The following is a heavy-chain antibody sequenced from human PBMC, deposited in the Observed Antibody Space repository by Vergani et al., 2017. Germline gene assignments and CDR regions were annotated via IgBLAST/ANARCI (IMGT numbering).Heavy chain of an antibody. Sequence: QVQLVESGGGVVQPGRSLRLSCAASGFTFSSYGMHWVRQAPGKGLEWVAVISYDGSNKCYADSVKGRFTISRDNSKNTLYLQMNSLRAEDTAVYYCAKDRREYYYYYYGMDVWGQGTTVTVSS. V-gene: IGHV3-30*18. J-gene: IGHJ6*02. CDR2: ISYDGSNK. CDR3: AKDRREYYYYYYGMDV. CDR1: GFTFSSYG.